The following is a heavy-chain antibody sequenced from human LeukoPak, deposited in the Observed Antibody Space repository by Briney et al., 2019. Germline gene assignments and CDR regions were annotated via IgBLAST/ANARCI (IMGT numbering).Heavy chain of an antibody. V-gene: IGHV3-21*01. CDR2: ISSSSTYI. J-gene: IGHJ4*02. CDR1: GFTFSTYS. CDR3: ARDYTGGWNDY. Sequence: GGSLRLSCAASGFTFSTYSMNWVRQAPGKGLEWVSSISSSSTYIYYADSVKGRFTISRDNAKNSLYLQMNSLRGEDTAVYYCARDYTGGWNDYWGQGTLVTVSS. D-gene: IGHD7-27*01.